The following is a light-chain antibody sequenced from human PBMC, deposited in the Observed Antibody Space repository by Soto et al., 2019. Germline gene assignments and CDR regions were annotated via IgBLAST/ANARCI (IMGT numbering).Light chain of an antibody. CDR2: DAS. V-gene: IGKV3-11*01. Sequence: EIVLTQSPATLSLSPGERATLSCRASQSVSSYFAWYQQKPRQAPRLLIYDASNRATGIPARFSGSGSGTDFTLTISSLEPEDFAVYYCQQRSNWPVTFGQGTRVEIK. J-gene: IGKJ1*01. CDR1: QSVSSY. CDR3: QQRSNWPVT.